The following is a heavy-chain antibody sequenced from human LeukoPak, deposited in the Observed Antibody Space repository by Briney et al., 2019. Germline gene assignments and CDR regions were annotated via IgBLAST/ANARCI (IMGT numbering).Heavy chain of an antibody. CDR3: ARFVLDIAAAGTSNPNWFDP. CDR2: IYYSGST. J-gene: IGHJ5*02. D-gene: IGHD6-13*01. Sequence: PSETLSLTCTVSGGSISSYYWSWIRQPPGKGLEWIGYIYYSGSTNYNPSLKSRVTISVDTSKNQFSLKLSSVTAADTAVYYCARFVLDIAAAGTSNPNWFDPWGQGTLVTVSS. CDR1: GGSISSYY. V-gene: IGHV4-59*08.